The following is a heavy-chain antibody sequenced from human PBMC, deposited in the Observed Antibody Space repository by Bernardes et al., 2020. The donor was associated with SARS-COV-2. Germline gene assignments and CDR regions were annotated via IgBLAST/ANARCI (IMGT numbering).Heavy chain of an antibody. Sequence: ASVKVSCKASGYTFTSYGISWVRQAPGQGLEWMGWISAYNGNTNYAQKLQGRVTMTTDTSTSTAYMELRSLRSDDTAVYYCARDLRITMIFYYYGMDVWGQGTTVTVSS. CDR1: GYTFTSYG. D-gene: IGHD3-22*01. CDR3: ARDLRITMIFYYYGMDV. J-gene: IGHJ6*02. V-gene: IGHV1-18*04. CDR2: ISAYNGNT.